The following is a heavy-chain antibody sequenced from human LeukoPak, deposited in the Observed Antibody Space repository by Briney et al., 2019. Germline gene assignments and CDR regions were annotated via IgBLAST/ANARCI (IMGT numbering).Heavy chain of an antibody. CDR3: ASFFEYSSSSRAYYYYGMDV. V-gene: IGHV3-48*02. D-gene: IGHD6-6*01. J-gene: IGHJ6*02. Sequence: GGSLRLSCAASGFTFSSYSMNWVRQAPGKGLEWASYISSSSSTIYYADSVKGRFTISRDNAKNSLYLQMNSLRDEDTAVYYCASFFEYSSSSRAYYYYGMDVWGQGTTVTVSS. CDR2: ISSSSSTI. CDR1: GFTFSSYS.